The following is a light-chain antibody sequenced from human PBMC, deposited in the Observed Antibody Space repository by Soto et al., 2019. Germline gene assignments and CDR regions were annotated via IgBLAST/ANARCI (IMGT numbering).Light chain of an antibody. CDR3: QQYDNAQRT. Sequence: EIVLTQSPGTLSLSPGERATLSCRASQSVRSSYLAWHQQKPGQAPRLVISAVSRRATGIPDRFSGSGSGTDFTLTISRLEPEDFAVYYCQQYDNAQRTFGQGTKVEVK. CDR2: AVS. CDR1: QSVRSSY. J-gene: IGKJ1*01. V-gene: IGKV3-20*01.